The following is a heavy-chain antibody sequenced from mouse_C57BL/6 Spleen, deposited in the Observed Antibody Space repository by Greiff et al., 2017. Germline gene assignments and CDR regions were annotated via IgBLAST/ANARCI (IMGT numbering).Heavy chain of an antibody. D-gene: IGHD1-1*01. CDR2: IHPSDSDT. CDR3: AIEYGSSYYFDY. J-gene: IGHJ2*01. Sequence: QVQLQQPGAELVKPGASVKVSCKASGYTFTSYWMHWVKQRPGQGLEWIGRIHPSDSDTNYNQKFKGKATLTVDKSSSTAHMQLSSLTSEDSAVYYCAIEYGSSYYFDYWGQGTTLTVSS. CDR1: GYTFTSYW. V-gene: IGHV1-74*01.